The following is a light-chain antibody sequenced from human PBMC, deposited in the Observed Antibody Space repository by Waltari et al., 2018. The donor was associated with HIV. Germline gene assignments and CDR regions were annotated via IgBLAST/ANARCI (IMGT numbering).Light chain of an antibody. CDR3: TSYTSNDTLL. Sequence: HSALTQPASVSASPGQSITLSCTGASSAFGISNYVSWYQQRPGKVPKVIIYEVNSRPSGVSDRFSGSKSGNTASLTIAGLQAEDEADYYCTSYTSNDTLLFGGGTKVTVL. J-gene: IGLJ3*02. CDR1: SSAFGISNY. CDR2: EVN. V-gene: IGLV2-14*01.